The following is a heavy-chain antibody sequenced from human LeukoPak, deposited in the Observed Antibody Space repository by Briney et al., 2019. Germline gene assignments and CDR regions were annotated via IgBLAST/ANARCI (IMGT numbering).Heavy chain of an antibody. D-gene: IGHD2-21*01. CDR2: INSDGSST. Sequence: GGSLRLSCAASGFTFSSYWMHWVRQAPGKGLVWVSRINSDGSSTSYVDSVKGRFTISRDNAKNTLYLQMNSLRAEDTAVYYCARGGILWSYDYWGQGTLVTVSS. V-gene: IGHV3-74*01. J-gene: IGHJ4*02. CDR1: GFTFSSYW. CDR3: ARGGILWSYDY.